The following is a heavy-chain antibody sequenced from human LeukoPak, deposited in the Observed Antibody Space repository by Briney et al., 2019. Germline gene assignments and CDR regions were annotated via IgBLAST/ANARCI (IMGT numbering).Heavy chain of an antibody. Sequence: PGGSLRLSCAASGFTFSSYSMNWVRQAPGKGLGWVSSISSSSSYIYYADSVKGRFTISRDNAKNSLYLQMNSLRAEDTAVYYCASNNDYGDYPDYWGQGTLVTVSS. V-gene: IGHV3-21*01. CDR2: ISSSSSYI. CDR3: ASNNDYGDYPDY. CDR1: GFTFSSYS. J-gene: IGHJ4*02. D-gene: IGHD4-17*01.